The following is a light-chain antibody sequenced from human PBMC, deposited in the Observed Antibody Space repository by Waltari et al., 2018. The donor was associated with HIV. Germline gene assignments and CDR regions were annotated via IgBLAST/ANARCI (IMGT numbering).Light chain of an antibody. V-gene: IGLV1-40*03. CDR2: ATT. J-gene: IGLJ1*01. Sequence: QSVLTQPPSVSGAPGQRVTISCSGNSSTIGAAFDVHWYQHLPGTAPKLLIYATTNRPSGVPDRFSGSKSGASASLAITGLQAEDEADYYCQSYDNSLTSYVFATGTRVTVL. CDR1: SSTIGAAFD. CDR3: QSYDNSLTSYV.